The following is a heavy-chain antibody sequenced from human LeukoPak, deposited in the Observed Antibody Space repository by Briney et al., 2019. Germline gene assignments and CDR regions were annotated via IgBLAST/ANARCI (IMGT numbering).Heavy chain of an antibody. CDR3: ASGEWLFDY. CDR2: ISSSSTVL. Sequence: HSGGSLRLSCAASGFTFSSYNMNRVRQAPGKGLEWISYISSSSTVLYYADSVKGRFAISRDNAKNSLYLQMNSLRAEDTAVYYCASGEWLFDYWGQGTLVTVSP. J-gene: IGHJ4*02. CDR1: GFTFSSYN. V-gene: IGHV3-48*01. D-gene: IGHD5-12*01.